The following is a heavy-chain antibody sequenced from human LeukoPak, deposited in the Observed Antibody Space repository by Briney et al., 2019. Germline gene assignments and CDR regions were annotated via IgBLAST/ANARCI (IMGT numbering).Heavy chain of an antibody. Sequence: ASVKVSCKASGYTFTSYAMNWVRQAPGQGLEWMGWINTNTGNPTYAQGFTGRFVFSLDTSVSTAYLQISSLKAEDTAVYYCARLGYARVPAASVYYFDYWGQGILVTVYS. V-gene: IGHV7-4-1*02. CDR2: INTNTGNP. D-gene: IGHD2-2*01. CDR3: ARLGYARVPAASVYYFDY. CDR1: GYTFTSYA. J-gene: IGHJ4*01.